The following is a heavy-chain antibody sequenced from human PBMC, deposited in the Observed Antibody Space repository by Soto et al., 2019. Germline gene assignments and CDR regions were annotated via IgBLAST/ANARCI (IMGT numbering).Heavy chain of an antibody. Sequence: ASVKVSCKASGYTFDSYGSIWVRQAPGQGLEWMGWISAYNGNTNYAQKLQGRVTMTTDTSTSTAYMELRSLRSDDTAVYYCARVKGSGWLNWFDPWGQGTPVTVSS. V-gene: IGHV1-18*01. CDR2: ISAYNGNT. CDR1: GYTFDSYG. J-gene: IGHJ5*02. CDR3: ARVKGSGWLNWFDP. D-gene: IGHD6-19*01.